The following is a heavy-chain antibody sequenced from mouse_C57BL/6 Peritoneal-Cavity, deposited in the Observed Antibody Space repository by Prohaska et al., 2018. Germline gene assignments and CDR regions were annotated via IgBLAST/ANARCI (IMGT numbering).Heavy chain of an antibody. V-gene: IGHV4-1*01. CDR1: GIDFSRYW. D-gene: IGHD1-1*01. CDR3: ASTDWYFDV. J-gene: IGHJ1*03. CDR2: INTDSSTI. Sequence: EVKLLQSGGGLVQPGGSLKLSCAASGIDFSRYWMSWVRRAPGKGLEWIGEINTDSSTINYAPSLKDKVIISRDNAKNTVYLQMSKVRSEDTAHYYCASTDWYFDVWGTGTTVTVSS.